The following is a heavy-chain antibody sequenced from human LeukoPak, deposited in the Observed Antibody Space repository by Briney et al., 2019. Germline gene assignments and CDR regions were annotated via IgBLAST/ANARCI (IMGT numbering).Heavy chain of an antibody. CDR1: Y. CDR2: INPNSGGT. Sequence: YXHWVRQAPGXXVEWXGWINPNSGGTNYAQKFQGRVTMTRDTSISTAYMELSRLRSDDTAVYYCARDESHNLNNFDYWGQGTLVTVSS. V-gene: IGHV1-2*02. CDR3: ARDESHNLNNFDY. D-gene: IGHD1/OR15-1a*01. J-gene: IGHJ4*02.